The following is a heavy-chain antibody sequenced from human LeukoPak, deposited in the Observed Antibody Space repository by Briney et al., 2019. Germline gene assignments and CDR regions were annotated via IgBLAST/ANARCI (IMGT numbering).Heavy chain of an antibody. CDR3: ATKRGYSYGLDY. J-gene: IGHJ4*02. D-gene: IGHD5-18*01. CDR2: IYSGGTT. CDR1: GFTISSNY. Sequence: PGGSLRLSCAASGFTISSNYMNWVRQAPGKGLEWVSIIYSGGTTYYADSVKGRFTISRDNSKNTLYLQMNSLRAEDTAVYYCATKRGYSYGLDYWGQRTLVTVSS. V-gene: IGHV3-53*01.